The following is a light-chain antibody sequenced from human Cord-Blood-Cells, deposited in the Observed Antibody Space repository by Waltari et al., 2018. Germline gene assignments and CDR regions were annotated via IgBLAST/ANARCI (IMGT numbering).Light chain of an antibody. CDR2: QDS. Sequence: SYELTQPPSVSVSPGQTASITCSGDKLGDKYACWYQQKPGQSPVLVIYQDSKRPSGIPERFSGYNSGNTATLTISGTQAMDEDDYYCQAWDSSTAVFGGGTKLTVL. CDR3: QAWDSSTAV. J-gene: IGLJ3*02. V-gene: IGLV3-1*01. CDR1: KLGDKY.